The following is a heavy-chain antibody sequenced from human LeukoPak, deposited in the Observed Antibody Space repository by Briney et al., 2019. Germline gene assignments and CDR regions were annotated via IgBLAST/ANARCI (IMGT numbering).Heavy chain of an antibody. CDR3: ARGGSADD. J-gene: IGHJ4*02. CDR2: ISTRGNTI. Sequence: GGSLRLSCTASGFTFSNSEMNWVRQAPGKGLEWIPYISTRGNTIYYADSVKGRFTISRDNAKNSLFLQMNSLRAEDTALYYCARGGSADDWGQGTLVTVSS. V-gene: IGHV3-48*03. D-gene: IGHD2-15*01. CDR1: GFTFSNSE.